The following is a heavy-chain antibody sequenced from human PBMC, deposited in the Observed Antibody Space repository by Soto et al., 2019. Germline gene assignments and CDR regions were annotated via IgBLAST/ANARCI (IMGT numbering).Heavy chain of an antibody. V-gene: IGHV4-59*12. CDR2: IYYSGST. Sequence: SETLSLTYTVSGGSISSYYWSWIRQPPGKGLEWIGYIYYSGSTNYNPSLKSRVTISIDASQNQFSLRLSSVTAADTAVYYCARSMFYSDGSNYSPFDYWGQGTLVTVSS. CDR1: GGSISSYY. CDR3: ARSMFYSDGSNYSPFDY. J-gene: IGHJ4*02. D-gene: IGHD3-22*01.